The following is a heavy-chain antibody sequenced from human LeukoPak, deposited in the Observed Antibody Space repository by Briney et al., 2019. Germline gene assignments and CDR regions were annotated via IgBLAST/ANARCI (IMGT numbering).Heavy chain of an antibody. V-gene: IGHV4-34*01. J-gene: IGHJ5*02. CDR2: INHSGST. D-gene: IGHD6-19*01. Sequence: SETLSLTCAVYGGSFSGYYWSWIRQPPGKGLEWIGEINHSGSTNYNPSLKSRVTISVDTSKNQFSLKLSSVTAADTAVYYCARVGKYSSGWYQNVNWFDPWGQGTLVTVSS. CDR3: ARVGKYSSGWYQNVNWFDP. CDR1: GGSFSGYY.